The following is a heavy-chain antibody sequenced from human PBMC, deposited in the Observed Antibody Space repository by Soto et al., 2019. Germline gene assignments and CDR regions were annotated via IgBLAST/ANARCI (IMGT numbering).Heavy chain of an antibody. Sequence: GASVKVSCKASGYTFTGYYMHRVRQAPGQGLEWMGWINPNSGGTNYAQKFQGRVTMTRDTSISTAYMELSRLRSDDTAVYYCARARHIVLMVYADYYGMDVWGQGTTVTVSS. J-gene: IGHJ6*02. CDR3: ARARHIVLMVYADYYGMDV. D-gene: IGHD2-8*01. CDR2: INPNSGGT. V-gene: IGHV1-2*02. CDR1: GYTFTGYY.